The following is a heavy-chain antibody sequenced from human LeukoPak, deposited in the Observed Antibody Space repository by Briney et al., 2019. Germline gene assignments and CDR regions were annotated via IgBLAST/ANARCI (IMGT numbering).Heavy chain of an antibody. CDR1: GYTFTSYG. Sequence: GASVKVSCKASGYTFTSYGISWVRQAPGQGLEWMGWISAYNGNTNYAQKLQGRVTMTTDTSTSTAYMELRSLRSDDTAVYYCARDSIGSGGAVYWYFDLWGRGTLVTVSS. CDR2: ISAYNGNT. V-gene: IGHV1-18*01. CDR3: ARDSIGSGGAVYWYFDL. J-gene: IGHJ2*01. D-gene: IGHD3-10*01.